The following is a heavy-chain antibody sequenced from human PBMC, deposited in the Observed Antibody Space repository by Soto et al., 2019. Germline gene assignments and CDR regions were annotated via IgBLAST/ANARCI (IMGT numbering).Heavy chain of an antibody. Sequence: VQGLESGGGLVQPGGSLRLSCAATGFTFSDFAMSWVRQAPGKGLDWVSRIEGGGNDPHYADSVKGRVTISRDNSQNTLYLQMNSLSAEDTAVYYCAKLECMDQWAYYFDYWGQGTLVTVS. CDR3: AKLECMDQWAYYFDY. CDR1: GFTFSDFA. CDR2: IEGGGNDP. V-gene: IGHV3-23*01. D-gene: IGHD2-8*01. J-gene: IGHJ4*02.